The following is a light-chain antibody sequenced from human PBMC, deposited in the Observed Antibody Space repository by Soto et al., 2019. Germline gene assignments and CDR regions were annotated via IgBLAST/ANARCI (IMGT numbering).Light chain of an antibody. V-gene: IGKV3-20*01. CDR3: QQYGSSLFT. CDR2: GAS. Sequence: EFVLTQSPGTLSLSTGERATLSCSASQSVSSSYLAWYQQKPGQAPRLLIYGASSRATGIPDRFSGSGSGTDFTLTISRLEPEDFAVYYCQQYGSSLFTFGPGTKVDIK. CDR1: QSVSSSY. J-gene: IGKJ3*01.